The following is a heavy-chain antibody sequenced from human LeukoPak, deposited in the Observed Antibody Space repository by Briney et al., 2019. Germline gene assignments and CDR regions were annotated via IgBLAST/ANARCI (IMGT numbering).Heavy chain of an antibody. D-gene: IGHD2-15*01. CDR2: IYYSGST. Sequence: SETLSLTCTVSGGSISSDYRSWIRQPPGKGLEWMGYIYYSGSTNYNPSLTSLVIISVDTAKTQFSLKLSSVTAAETAVYYCARDRGYCSGGSCYPFHYWGQGTLVTVSS. CDR1: GGSISSDY. J-gene: IGHJ4*02. V-gene: IGHV4-59*01. CDR3: ARDRGYCSGGSCYPFHY.